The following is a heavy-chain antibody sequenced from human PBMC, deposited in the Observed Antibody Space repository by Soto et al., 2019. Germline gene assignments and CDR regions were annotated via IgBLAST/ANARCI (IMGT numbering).Heavy chain of an antibody. V-gene: IGHV4-31*03. J-gene: IGHJ6*02. CDR3: ARDLAAAGRHRPTYGMDV. CDR1: GGSISSGGYY. D-gene: IGHD6-13*01. CDR2: IYYSGST. Sequence: SETLSLTCTVSGGSISSGGYYWSWIRQHPGKGLEWIGYIYYSGSTYYNPSLKSRVTISVDRSKNQFSLKLSSVTAADTAVYYCARDLAAAGRHRPTYGMDVWGQGTTVTVSS.